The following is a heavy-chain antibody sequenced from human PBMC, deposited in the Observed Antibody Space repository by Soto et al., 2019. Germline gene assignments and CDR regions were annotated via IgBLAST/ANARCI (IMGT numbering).Heavy chain of an antibody. J-gene: IGHJ6*01. CDR1: VFTFSSYW. CDR3: AREASSWERYGMQV. Sequence: GGSLRLSCAASVFTFSSYWMNWVRQAPGKGLEWVARINQDGSEKSYVDSVRGRFTISRDNARNSLSLQVNSLRVEDSALYFCAREASSWERYGMQVWGQGTTVSVSS. CDR2: INQDGSEK. V-gene: IGHV3-7*01. D-gene: IGHD6-13*01.